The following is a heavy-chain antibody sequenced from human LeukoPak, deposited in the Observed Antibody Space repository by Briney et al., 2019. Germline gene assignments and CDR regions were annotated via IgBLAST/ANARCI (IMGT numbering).Heavy chain of an antibody. V-gene: IGHV1-46*01. CDR1: GYTFTSYY. CDR2: INPSGGST. D-gene: IGHD3-16*01. Sequence: ASVKVSCKASGYTFTSYYMHWVRQAPGQGLKWMGIINPSGGSTSYAQKFQGRVTMTRDTSTSTVYMELSSLRSEDTAVYYCARPPRGEGGSLRFDYWGQGTLFTVSS. CDR3: ARPPRGEGGSLRFDY. J-gene: IGHJ4*02.